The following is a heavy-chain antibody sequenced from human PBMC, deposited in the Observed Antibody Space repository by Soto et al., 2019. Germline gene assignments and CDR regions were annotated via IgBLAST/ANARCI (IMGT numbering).Heavy chain of an antibody. CDR2: IYISGST. CDR3: ARGISLAGYYYYGMDV. J-gene: IGHJ6*02. V-gene: IGHV4-4*07. CDR1: DGSISTNY. Sequence: LSLTCTVSDGSISTNYWTWIRQPAGKGLEWIGRIYISGSTNYNPSLKSRVTMSLDTSKNQFSLKLRSVTAADTARYYCARGISLAGYYYYGMDVWGQGTTVTVS. D-gene: IGHD1-20*01.